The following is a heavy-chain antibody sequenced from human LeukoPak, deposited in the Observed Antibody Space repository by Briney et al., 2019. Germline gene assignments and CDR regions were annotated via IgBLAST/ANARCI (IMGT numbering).Heavy chain of an antibody. Sequence: ASVKVSCKASGYTFTGYYMHWVRQAPGQGLEWMGWINPNSGGTNYAQKFQGKVTMTRDTSISTAYMELSRLRSDDTAVFYCARERGVVVPAAMVDYWGQGTLVTVSS. V-gene: IGHV1-2*02. CDR1: GYTFTGYY. D-gene: IGHD2-2*01. CDR3: ARERGVVVPAAMVDY. J-gene: IGHJ4*02. CDR2: INPNSGGT.